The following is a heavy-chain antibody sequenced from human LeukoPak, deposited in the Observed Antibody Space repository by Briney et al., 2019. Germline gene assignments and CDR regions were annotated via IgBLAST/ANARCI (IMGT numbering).Heavy chain of an antibody. V-gene: IGHV3-23*01. J-gene: IGHJ4*02. Sequence: PGGSLRLSCAASGFTFRNYAMSSVPQAPGKGLEWVSGMSGRGGRSYYADSAKGRFTIPRDNSKNTLFLQMHSLRAEDTAVYYRAKDARVWFGELSFFDYWGQGTLVTVSS. CDR3: AKDARVWFGELSFFDY. CDR1: GFTFRNYA. D-gene: IGHD3-10*01. CDR2: MSGRGGRS.